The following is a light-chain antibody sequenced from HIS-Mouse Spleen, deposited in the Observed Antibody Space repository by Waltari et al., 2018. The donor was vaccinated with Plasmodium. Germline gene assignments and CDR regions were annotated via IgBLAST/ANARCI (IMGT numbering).Light chain of an antibody. CDR3: QHYNNWSFT. J-gene: IGKJ3*01. V-gene: IGKV3-15*01. CDR1: QSVSSN. Sequence: EIVMTQSPATLSVSPGERATLSCRASQSVSSNLAWYQQKPGQAPRLLISGASTRATGKPARLSGSGSGTEFTLTIRSMQSEDFAVYYCQHYNNWSFTFGPGTKVDIK. CDR2: GAS.